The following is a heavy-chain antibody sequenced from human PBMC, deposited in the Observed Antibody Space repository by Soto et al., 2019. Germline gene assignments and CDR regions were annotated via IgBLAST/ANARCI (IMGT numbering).Heavy chain of an antibody. CDR3: AHSRSSWYYDILTGYYRFDF. Sequence: SGPTLVNPTQTLTLTCTFSGFSLSTSGVGVGWIRQPPGKALEWLALIYWDDDKRYSPSLKSRLTITKDTSKNQVVLTMTNMDPVDTATYYCAHSRSSWYYDILTGYYRFDFWGQGTLVTVSS. J-gene: IGHJ4*02. V-gene: IGHV2-5*02. D-gene: IGHD3-9*01. CDR2: IYWDDDK. CDR1: GFSLSTSGVG.